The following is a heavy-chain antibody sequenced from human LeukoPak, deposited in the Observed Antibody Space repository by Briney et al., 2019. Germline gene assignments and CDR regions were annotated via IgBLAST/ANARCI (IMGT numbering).Heavy chain of an antibody. CDR3: ARVPREGYCSGGSCHVFYFDY. J-gene: IGHJ4*02. Sequence: GSLRLSCAASGFTFTNHAMSWVRQAPGKGLEWVSSISAGDSNIYYAESVKGRFTISRDNSKSTLNLQINNLRDEDTAAYYCARVPREGYCSGGSCHVFYFDYWGQGTLVTVSS. CDR2: ISAGDSNI. V-gene: IGHV3-23*01. D-gene: IGHD2-15*01. CDR1: GFTFTNHA.